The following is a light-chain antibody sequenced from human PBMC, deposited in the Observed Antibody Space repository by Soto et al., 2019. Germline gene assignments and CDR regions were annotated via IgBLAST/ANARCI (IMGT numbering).Light chain of an antibody. Sequence: EIVLTHSPGTLFLSPGERATLSCRASQSVRSRYVAWYQQKPGQAPRLLIYGASSRATGIPDRFSGSGSGTDFTFTISRLEPEDLAVYYCQQYGDSPTFGGGTKVGIK. CDR2: GAS. V-gene: IGKV3-20*01. J-gene: IGKJ4*01. CDR3: QQYGDSPT. CDR1: QSVRSRY.